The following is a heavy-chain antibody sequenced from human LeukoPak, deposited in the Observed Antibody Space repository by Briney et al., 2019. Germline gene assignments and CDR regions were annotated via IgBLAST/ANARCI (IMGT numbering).Heavy chain of an antibody. V-gene: IGHV3-23*01. CDR1: GFTFSSYW. CDR3: AKGGVVHAFDI. J-gene: IGHJ3*02. CDR2: ISGSGDST. D-gene: IGHD2-15*01. Sequence: GGSLRLSCAAPGFTFSSYWMHWVRQAPGKGLEWVSAISGSGDSTYYADSVKGRFTISRDNSKNTLYLQMNSLRAEDTAVYYCAKGGVVHAFDIWGQGTMVTVSS.